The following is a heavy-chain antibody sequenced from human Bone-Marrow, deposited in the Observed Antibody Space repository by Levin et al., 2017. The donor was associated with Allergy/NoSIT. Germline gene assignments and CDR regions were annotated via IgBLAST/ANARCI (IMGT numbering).Heavy chain of an antibody. CDR3: ARMYYDFWTGYVMGYMDI. J-gene: IGHJ6*03. D-gene: IGHD3-3*01. Sequence: GGSLRLSCAASGFTFDSYEMNWVRQAPGKGLEWVSYISNTAFDIYYADSVKGRFTVSRDNSKNILYLQMNSLRAEDTAVYYCARMYYDFWTGYVMGYMDIWGKGTTVTVSS. CDR2: ISNTAFDI. CDR1: GFTFDSYE. V-gene: IGHV3-48*03.